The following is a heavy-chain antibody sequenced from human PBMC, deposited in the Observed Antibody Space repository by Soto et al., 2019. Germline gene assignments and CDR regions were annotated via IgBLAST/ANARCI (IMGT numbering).Heavy chain of an antibody. V-gene: IGHV3-74*01. CDR1: VVTFSSYC. CDR3: ARAPDIRSFDWLSSMDV. J-gene: IGHJ6*02. D-gene: IGHD3-9*01. Sequence: QGLSCADSVVTFSSYCMHWVRQAPGKGLVWVSRINSDGSSTSYADSVKGRFTISRDNAKNTLYLQMNSLRAEDTAVYYCARAPDIRSFDWLSSMDVWGQGTTVTVSS. CDR2: INSDGSST.